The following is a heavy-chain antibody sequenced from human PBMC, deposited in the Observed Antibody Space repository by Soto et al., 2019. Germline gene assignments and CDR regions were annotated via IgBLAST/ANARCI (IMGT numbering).Heavy chain of an antibody. D-gene: IGHD3-9*01. CDR3: ARDRMQVSYDILTGYYMRYYYYGMDV. J-gene: IGHJ6*02. Sequence: GGSLRLSCAARGFTFSSYSMSWVRQAPGKGLEWVSSIGSSGVYIYYADSMRGRITISRDNAKNSLYLQMNSLRAEDTAVYYCARDRMQVSYDILTGYYMRYYYYGMDVWGQGTTVTVSS. CDR1: GFTFSSYS. CDR2: IGSSGVYI. V-gene: IGHV3-21*01.